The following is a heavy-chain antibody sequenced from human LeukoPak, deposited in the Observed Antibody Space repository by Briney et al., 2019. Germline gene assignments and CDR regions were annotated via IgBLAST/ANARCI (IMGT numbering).Heavy chain of an antibody. V-gene: IGHV1-8*03. CDR3: VRGDRDYDILTGYSKSWFDP. J-gene: IGHJ5*02. CDR1: GYTFTSYD. D-gene: IGHD3-9*01. CDR2: VNPNSGNT. Sequence: ASVKVSCKASGYTFTSYDINWVRQATGQGLEWMGWVNPNSGNTGYAQKFQGRVTITRNTAISTASMELSSLTSEDTAVYYCVRGDRDYDILTGYSKSWFDPWGQGTLVTVSS.